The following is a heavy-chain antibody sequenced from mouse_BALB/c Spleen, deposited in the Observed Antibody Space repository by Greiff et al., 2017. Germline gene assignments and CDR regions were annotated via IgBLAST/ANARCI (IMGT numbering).Heavy chain of an antibody. CDR3: ARRNGNYWFAY. CDR1: GFTFSSYG. V-gene: IGHV5-6*02. Sequence: DVHLVESGGDLVKPGGSLKLSCAASGFTFSSYGMSWVRQTPDKRLEWVATISSGGSYTYYPDSVKGRFTISRDNAKNTLYLQMSSLKSEDTAMYYCARRNGNYWFAYWGQGALVTVSA. D-gene: IGHD2-1*01. CDR2: ISSGGSYT. J-gene: IGHJ3*01.